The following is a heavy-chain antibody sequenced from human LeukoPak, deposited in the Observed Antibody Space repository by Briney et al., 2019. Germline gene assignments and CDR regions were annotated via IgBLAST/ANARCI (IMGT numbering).Heavy chain of an antibody. CDR3: ARGLGASIYHDY. Sequence: SETLSLTCAVYGGSFSGYYWSWIRQPPGKGLEWIGEINHSGSTNYNPSLKSRVTISVDTSKNQFSLKLSSVTAADTAVYYCARGLGASIYHDYWGQGTLVTVSS. V-gene: IGHV4-34*01. J-gene: IGHJ4*02. CDR2: INHSGST. CDR1: GGSFSGYY. D-gene: IGHD2-2*02.